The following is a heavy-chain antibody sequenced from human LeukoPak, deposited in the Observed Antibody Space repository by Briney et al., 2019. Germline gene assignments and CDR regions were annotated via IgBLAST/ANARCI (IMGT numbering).Heavy chain of an antibody. CDR1: GFTFNTYT. J-gene: IGHJ4*02. D-gene: IGHD2-21*02. CDR2: ITTSSLYI. Sequence: GGSLRLSCAASGFTFNTYTMNWVRQAPGKGLEWVSSITTSSLYIYYTDSVKGRFTISRDNAKNSLYLQVNSLRAEDAAVYYCARDRGGYYDFDYWGQGILVTVSS. CDR3: ARDRGGYYDFDY. V-gene: IGHV3-21*01.